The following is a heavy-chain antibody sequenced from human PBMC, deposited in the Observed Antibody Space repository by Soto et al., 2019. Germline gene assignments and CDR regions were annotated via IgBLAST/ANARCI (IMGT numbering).Heavy chain of an antibody. Sequence: GGSLRLSCVASGFTFEDYSLHWVRQVPGKGLEWVAGISGNSGSSGYADSVRGRFTVSRNNAKNSLFLQMSSLSPEDTALYYCTKRRSARPGFDAFDLWGQGTMVTVSS. D-gene: IGHD3-10*01. V-gene: IGHV3-9*01. CDR3: TKRRSARPGFDAFDL. CDR1: GFTFEDYS. J-gene: IGHJ3*01. CDR2: ISGNSGSS.